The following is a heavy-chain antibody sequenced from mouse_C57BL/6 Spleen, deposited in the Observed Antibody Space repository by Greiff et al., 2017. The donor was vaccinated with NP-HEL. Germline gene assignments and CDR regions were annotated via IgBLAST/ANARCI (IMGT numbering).Heavy chain of an antibody. D-gene: IGHD1-1*01. V-gene: IGHV7-3*01. Sequence: EVHLVESGGGLVQPGGSLSLSCAASGFTFTDYYMSWVRQPPGKALEWLGFIRNKANGYTTVYSASVKVRFTISRDNSQIILYLQMNALRAEDSATYYCARAYYYGSSYFGYWGQGTTLTVSS. CDR1: GFTFTDYY. CDR3: ARAYYYGSSYFGY. J-gene: IGHJ2*01. CDR2: IRNKANGYTT.